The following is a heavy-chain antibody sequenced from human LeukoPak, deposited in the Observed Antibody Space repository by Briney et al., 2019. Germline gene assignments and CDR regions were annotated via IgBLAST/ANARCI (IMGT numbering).Heavy chain of an antibody. CDR1: GYTFNRHW. J-gene: IGHJ5*02. Sequence: GESLKISCKGSGYTFNRHWIGWVRQMPGKGLEWMGIIYPGDSDTRYNPAFQGQVTISADKSISTAYLQWSSLKASDTAMYYCASGATSWGQGTLVTVSS. CDR2: IYPGDSDT. V-gene: IGHV5-51*01. D-gene: IGHD4-17*01. CDR3: ASGATS.